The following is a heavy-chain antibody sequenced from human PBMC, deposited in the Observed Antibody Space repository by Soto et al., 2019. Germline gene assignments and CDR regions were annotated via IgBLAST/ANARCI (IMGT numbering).Heavy chain of an antibody. CDR3: ARSEQPHYYYGMDV. CDR2: ISSSGSTI. D-gene: IGHD6-13*01. Sequence: PXESMRLSCAASSLTFSSYEMNWVRQDTGKGLEWVSYISSSGSTIYYADSVKGRFTISRDNAKNSLYLQMNSLRAEDTAVYYCARSEQPHYYYGMDVWGQGTTVTVSS. J-gene: IGHJ6*02. CDR1: SLTFSSYE. V-gene: IGHV3-48*03.